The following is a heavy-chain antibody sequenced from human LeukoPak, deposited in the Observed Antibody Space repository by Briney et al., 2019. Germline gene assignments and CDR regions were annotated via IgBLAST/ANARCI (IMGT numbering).Heavy chain of an antibody. V-gene: IGHV1-18*01. Sequence: ASVKVSCKASGYTFTSYGISWVRQAPGQGLEWMGWISAYNGNTNYAQKFQGRVTMTRDTSISTAYMELSRLRSDDTAVYYCANSGSYTYNWFDPWGQGTLVTVSS. CDR3: ANSGSYTYNWFDP. CDR2: ISAYNGNT. D-gene: IGHD1-26*01. J-gene: IGHJ5*02. CDR1: GYTFTSYG.